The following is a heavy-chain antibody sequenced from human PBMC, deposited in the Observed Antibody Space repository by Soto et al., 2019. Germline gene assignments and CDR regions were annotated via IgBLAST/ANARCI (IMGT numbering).Heavy chain of an antibody. D-gene: IGHD4-4*01. J-gene: IGHJ4*02. CDR2: IWSDGSDK. Sequence: PGGSLRLSCAASGFTFNSYDMHWVRQAPGKGLEWVAVIWSDGSDKKFADSVKGRFTISRDNAKNSLYLQMNSLRAEDTAVYYCLYSNYVDIDYWGQGTLVTVPS. CDR3: LYSNYVDIDY. V-gene: IGHV3-33*03. CDR1: GFTFNSYD.